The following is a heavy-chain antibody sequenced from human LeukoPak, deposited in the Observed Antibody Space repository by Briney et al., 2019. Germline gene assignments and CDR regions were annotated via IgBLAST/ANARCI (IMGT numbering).Heavy chain of an antibody. Sequence: ASVKVSCKASGYTFTSYGISWVRQAPGQGLEWMGWISAYNGNTNYAQKLQGRVTMTTDTSTSTAYMELRSLRSDDTAVYYCARGHVGYGDFPNSIDYWGQGTLVTVSS. J-gene: IGHJ4*02. CDR2: ISAYNGNT. CDR1: GYTFTSYG. D-gene: IGHD4-17*01. CDR3: ARGHVGYGDFPNSIDY. V-gene: IGHV1-18*01.